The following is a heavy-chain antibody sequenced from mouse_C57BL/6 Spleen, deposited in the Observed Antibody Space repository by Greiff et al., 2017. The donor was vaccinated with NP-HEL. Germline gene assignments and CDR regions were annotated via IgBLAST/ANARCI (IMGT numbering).Heavy chain of an antibody. Sequence: EVQLQQSGPELVKPGASVKIPCKASGYTFTDYNMDWVKQSHGKSLEWIGDINPNNGGTIYNQKFKGKATLTVDRSSSTAYMELRSLTSEDTAVYYCARGNEFSLSMDYWGQGTSVTVSS. V-gene: IGHV1-18*01. CDR2: INPNNGGT. J-gene: IGHJ4*01. CDR3: ARGNEFSLSMDY. CDR1: GYTFTDYN.